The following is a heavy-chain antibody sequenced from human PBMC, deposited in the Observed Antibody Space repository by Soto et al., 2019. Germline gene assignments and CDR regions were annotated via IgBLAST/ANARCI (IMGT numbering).Heavy chain of an antibody. CDR1: GFTFSSYA. CDR3: AKAGTETYYDFWSGYYHNWFDP. D-gene: IGHD3-3*01. V-gene: IGHV3-23*01. Sequence: EVQLLESGGGLVQPGGSLSLSCAASGFTFSSYAMSWVRQAPGKGLEWVSAISGSGGSTYYADSVKGRFTISRDNSKNTLYLQMNSLRAEDTAVYYCAKAGTETYYDFWSGYYHNWFDPWGQGTLVTVSS. J-gene: IGHJ5*02. CDR2: ISGSGGST.